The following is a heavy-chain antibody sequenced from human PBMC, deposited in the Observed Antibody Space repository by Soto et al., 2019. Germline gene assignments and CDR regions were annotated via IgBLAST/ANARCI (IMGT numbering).Heavy chain of an antibody. CDR1: GGSIGSSNW. J-gene: IGHJ4*02. Sequence: QVQLQESGPGLVKPSGTLSLTCAVSGGSIGSSNWWSWVRQPPGKGLEWIGEIYHSGNTKYNPSLKSRVTMAVDKSRNQFSLKMSSVTAADTAVYYCARRWGEGRVDYWGQGTLVTVSS. D-gene: IGHD3-10*01. CDR2: IYHSGNT. V-gene: IGHV4-4*02. CDR3: ARRWGEGRVDY.